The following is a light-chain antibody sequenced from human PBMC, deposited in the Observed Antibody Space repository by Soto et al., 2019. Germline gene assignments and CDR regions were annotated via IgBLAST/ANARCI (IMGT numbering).Light chain of an antibody. CDR1: HSLLHSNGYNY. CDR3: MQALQTPRT. V-gene: IGKV2-28*01. Sequence: DIVMTQSPLSLPVTPGEPASISCRSSHSLLHSNGYNYLDWYLQKPGQSPQLLIYLGSNRASGVPDRFSGSGSGTDFTLKISRVVAEDVGVYYCMQALQTPRTFGQGTKVEIK. J-gene: IGKJ2*01. CDR2: LGS.